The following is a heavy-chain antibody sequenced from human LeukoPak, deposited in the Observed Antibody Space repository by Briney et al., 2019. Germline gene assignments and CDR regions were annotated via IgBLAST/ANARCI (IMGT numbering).Heavy chain of an antibody. D-gene: IGHD6-13*01. V-gene: IGHV3-33*01. CDR3: ARGEQQLVLDI. Sequence: PGGSLRLSCAASGFTFSSYGMHWVRQAPGKGLEWVAVIWYDGSNKYYADSVKGRFTISRDNSKNTLYLQMNSLRAEDTAVYYCARGEQQLVLDIWGQGTMVTVSS. J-gene: IGHJ3*02. CDR1: GFTFSSYG. CDR2: IWYDGSNK.